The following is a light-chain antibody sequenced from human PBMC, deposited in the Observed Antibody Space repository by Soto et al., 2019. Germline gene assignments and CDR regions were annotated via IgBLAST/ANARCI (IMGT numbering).Light chain of an antibody. Sequence: QSVLIQPPSVSGSPGQSVTISCTGTSSDVGTYDYVSWFQHHPGTVPKPMIYSVTSRPSGVPDRFSDSKSGNPASMTISGLQPGDGADYFCFSYNSSATSVLGTGTKVTVL. J-gene: IGLJ1*01. CDR2: SVT. CDR1: SSDVGTYDY. V-gene: IGLV2-11*01. CDR3: FSYNSSATSV.